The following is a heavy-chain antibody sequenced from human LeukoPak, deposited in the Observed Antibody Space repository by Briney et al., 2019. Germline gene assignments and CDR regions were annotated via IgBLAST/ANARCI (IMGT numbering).Heavy chain of an antibody. D-gene: IGHD3-22*01. CDR2: IYATGST. CDR1: GVSISTCY. J-gene: IGHJ4*02. Sequence: NPSETPSLTCTISGVSISTCYWSWIRQPPGKGLEWIGYIYATGSTNSNPSLRSRVTISLDISKIQFSLTLTSVTAADTAIYYCARGRPPTSYSDNSAYPFDYWGQGALVTVSS. V-gene: IGHV4-59*01. CDR3: ARGRPPTSYSDNSAYPFDY.